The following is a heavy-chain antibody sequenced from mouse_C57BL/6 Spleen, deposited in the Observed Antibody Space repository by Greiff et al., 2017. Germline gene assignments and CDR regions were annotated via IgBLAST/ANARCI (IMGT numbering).Heavy chain of an antibody. CDR1: GYTFTSYW. CDR2: INPSNGGT. Sequence: QVHVKQPGTELVKPGASVKLSCKASGYTFTSYWMHWVKQRPGQGLEWIGNINPSNGGTNYNEKFKSKATLTVDKSSSTAYMQLSSLTSEDSAVYYCARRGYGSPYWYFDVWGTGTTVTVSS. D-gene: IGHD1-1*01. V-gene: IGHV1-53*01. CDR3: ARRGYGSPYWYFDV. J-gene: IGHJ1*03.